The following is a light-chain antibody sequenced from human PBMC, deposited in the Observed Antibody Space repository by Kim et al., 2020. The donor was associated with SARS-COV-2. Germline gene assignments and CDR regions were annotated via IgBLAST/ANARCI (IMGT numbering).Light chain of an antibody. CDR3: GVWDKNLGFV. V-gene: IGLV1-51*01. CDR2: DNN. Sequence: PGQRVTISCSGSRSNIGHSVVSLYQHVPGTAPTLVIYDNNQRPSVTPDRFSASKSGTSATLDITGLQTGDEADYYCGVWDKNLGFVFGSGTKVTVL. J-gene: IGLJ1*01. CDR1: RSNIGHSV.